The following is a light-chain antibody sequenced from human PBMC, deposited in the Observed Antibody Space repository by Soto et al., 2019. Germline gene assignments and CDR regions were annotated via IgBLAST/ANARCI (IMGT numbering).Light chain of an antibody. CDR2: GAS. Sequence: EVVLTQSPATLSLSPGERATLSCRASENVRTFVDWYQQKPGQAPRLLIYGASSRAPGIPDRFSGSGSGRDFTLTISRLEPEDFAVYFCQQYGSSPLTFGGGTKMEIK. J-gene: IGKJ4*01. CDR3: QQYGSSPLT. V-gene: IGKV3-20*01. CDR1: ENVRTF.